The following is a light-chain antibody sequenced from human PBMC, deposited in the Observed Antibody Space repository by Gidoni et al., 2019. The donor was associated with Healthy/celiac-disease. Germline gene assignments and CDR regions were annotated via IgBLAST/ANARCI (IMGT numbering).Light chain of an antibody. V-gene: IGKV3-11*01. Sequence: EIALTQSPATLSLSPGERATLSCRASQSVSSYLAWYKQKPGQAPRLLIYDASNRATGIPARFSGSESGTDFTLTISSLEPEDFAVYYCQQRSNWPWTFGQGTKLEIK. CDR1: QSVSSY. CDR2: DAS. CDR3: QQRSNWPWT. J-gene: IGKJ2*02.